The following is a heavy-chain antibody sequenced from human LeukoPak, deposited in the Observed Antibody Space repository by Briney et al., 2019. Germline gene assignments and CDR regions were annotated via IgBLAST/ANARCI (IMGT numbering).Heavy chain of an antibody. D-gene: IGHD2-21*02. CDR3: AGVDRVTAIDY. Sequence: PSETLSLTCTVSGGSISSYYWSWIRQPPGKGLEWIGYIYYSGSTNYNPSLKSRVTISVDTSKNQFSLKLSSVTAADTAVYYCAGVDRVTAIDYWGQGTLVTVSS. CDR1: GGSISSYY. J-gene: IGHJ4*02. CDR2: IYYSGST. V-gene: IGHV4-59*01.